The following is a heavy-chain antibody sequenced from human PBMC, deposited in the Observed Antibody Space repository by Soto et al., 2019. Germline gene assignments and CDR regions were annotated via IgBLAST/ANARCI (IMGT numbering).Heavy chain of an antibody. Sequence: GGSLRLSCAASGFIFSSYGMHWVRQAPGKGLEWVAAISGSGGSTYYADSVEGRFTISRDNAKNSLYLQMNSLRAEDTAVYYCARDQLYYNDISGRPLNAFDVWGQGTMVTV. CDR1: GFIFSSYG. V-gene: IGHV3-48*01. CDR3: ARDQLYYNDISGRPLNAFDV. J-gene: IGHJ3*01. D-gene: IGHD3-22*01. CDR2: ISGSGGST.